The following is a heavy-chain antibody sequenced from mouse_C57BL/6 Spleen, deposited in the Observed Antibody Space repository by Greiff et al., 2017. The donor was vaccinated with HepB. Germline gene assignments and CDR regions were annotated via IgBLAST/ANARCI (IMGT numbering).Heavy chain of an antibody. Sequence: VQLQQSGAELVKPGASVKISCKASGYAFSSYWMNWVKQRPGKGPEWIGQIYPGDGDTNYNGKFKGKATLTADKSSSTAYIQLSSLTSEDSAVYCCARDYGSSPWFAYWCQGTLVTVSA. CDR3: ARDYGSSPWFAY. CDR2: IYPGDGDT. V-gene: IGHV1-80*01. CDR1: GYAFSSYW. J-gene: IGHJ3*01. D-gene: IGHD1-1*01.